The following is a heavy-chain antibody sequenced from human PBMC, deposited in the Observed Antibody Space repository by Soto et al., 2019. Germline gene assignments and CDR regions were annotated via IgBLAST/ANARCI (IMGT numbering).Heavy chain of an antibody. CDR3: AKRETEPIGAAGTSIDY. V-gene: IGHV3-23*01. CDR2: ISGSGGST. CDR1: GFTFSSNA. D-gene: IGHD6-13*01. J-gene: IGHJ4*02. Sequence: EVQLLESGGGWVQPGGSLRLSCAASGFTFSSNATSWVRQAPGKGLEWVSAISGSGGSTFYADSVKGRFTISRDNSKNMLFLQMNSLRAEDTAVYYCAKRETEPIGAAGTSIDYWGQGTLVTVSS.